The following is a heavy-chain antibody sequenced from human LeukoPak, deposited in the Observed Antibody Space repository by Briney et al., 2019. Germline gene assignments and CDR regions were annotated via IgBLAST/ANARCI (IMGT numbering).Heavy chain of an antibody. J-gene: IGHJ5*02. CDR3: ARDLAVDIVVVPAATNWFDP. CDR1: GYTFTGYY. Sequence: ASVKVSCKASGYTFTGYYMHWVRQAPGQGLEWMGWINPNSGGTNYAQKFQGRVTMTRDTSISTAYMELSRLRSDDTAVYYCARDLAVDIVVVPAATNWFDPWGQGTLVTVSS. CDR2: INPNSGGT. D-gene: IGHD2-2*01. V-gene: IGHV1-2*02.